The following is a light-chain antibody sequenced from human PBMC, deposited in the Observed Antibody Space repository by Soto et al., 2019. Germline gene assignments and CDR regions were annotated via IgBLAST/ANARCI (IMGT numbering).Light chain of an antibody. CDR3: QRYNDYQYI. V-gene: IGKV1-5*03. CDR1: QSITTW. Sequence: DIQMTQSPSTLSASVGDRVTITCRARQSITTWLAGYQQKPGKAPKLLIYKATNLQSGVPSRFSGSGSGTEFSLTISSLQPDDFATYYCQRYNDYQYIFGQGTKLEIK. CDR2: KAT. J-gene: IGKJ2*01.